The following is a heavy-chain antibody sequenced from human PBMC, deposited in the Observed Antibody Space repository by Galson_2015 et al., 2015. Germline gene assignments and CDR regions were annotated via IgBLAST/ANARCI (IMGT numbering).Heavy chain of an antibody. CDR3: ARALRTSNSSPGGH. D-gene: IGHD6-13*01. CDR2: VTPIVGTA. Sequence: SVKVSCKASGGTFSTFPISWVRLSPGRGLEWMGGVTPIVGTANYAQKFQGRVTITADEPKNIVYMEVTGLRSEDTAIYYCARALRTSNSSPGGHWGQGTRVTVSS. CDR1: GGTFSTFP. V-gene: IGHV1-69*13. J-gene: IGHJ1*01.